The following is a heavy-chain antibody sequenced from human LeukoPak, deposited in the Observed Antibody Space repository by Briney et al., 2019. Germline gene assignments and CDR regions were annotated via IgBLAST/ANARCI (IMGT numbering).Heavy chain of an antibody. J-gene: IGHJ4*01. V-gene: IGHV4-31*03. CDR1: GGSISSGGYF. Sequence: SETLSLTCTVSGGSISSGGYFWSWIRQHPGKGLEWIGYMHNSENADYNPSLKSRVTISVDTSKNQISLKVNSVTAADTAVYYCARERGRLFDYWGQGTLVTVSS. CDR2: MHNSENA. CDR3: ARERGRLFDY. D-gene: IGHD2-15*01.